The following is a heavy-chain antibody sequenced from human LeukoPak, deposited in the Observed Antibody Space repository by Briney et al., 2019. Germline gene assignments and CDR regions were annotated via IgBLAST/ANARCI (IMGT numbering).Heavy chain of an antibody. CDR1: GFTFSSYS. D-gene: IGHD2-15*01. CDR2: ISSNGGST. V-gene: IGHV3-64*01. Sequence: PGGPLRLSCAASGFTFSSYSMNWVRQTPGKGLEYVSVISSNGGSTYYANSVKGRFTISRDNSKNTLYLQMGSLRAEDMAVYYCARGLVLGAFDIWGQGRMVTVSS. CDR3: ARGLVLGAFDI. J-gene: IGHJ3*02.